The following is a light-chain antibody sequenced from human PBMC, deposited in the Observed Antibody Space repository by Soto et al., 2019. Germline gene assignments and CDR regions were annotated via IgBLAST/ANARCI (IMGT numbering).Light chain of an antibody. CDR1: SSDVGGYNY. Sequence: QSALTQPASVSGSPGQSIPISCTGTSSDVGGYNYVSWYQQHPGKAPKLMIYEVSNRPSGVSNRFSGSKSGNTASLTISGRQAEHEADYCCSSYTSSSTPVVFGGGTKVTVL. CDR3: SSYTSSSTPVV. CDR2: EVS. V-gene: IGLV2-14*01. J-gene: IGLJ2*01.